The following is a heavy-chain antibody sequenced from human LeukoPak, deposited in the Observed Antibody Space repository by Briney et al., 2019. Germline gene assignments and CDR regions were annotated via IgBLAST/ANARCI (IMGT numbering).Heavy chain of an antibody. J-gene: IGHJ5*02. CDR2: IIPIFGTT. CDR3: ARARLQYSSGLTSWFDP. CDR1: GGTFSSYA. Sequence: ASVKVSCKASGGTFSSYAISWVRQAPGQGLEWMGGIIPIFGTTNYALKFQGRVTITADESTSKAYMELSSLRSEDSAVYYCARARLQYSSGLTSWFDPWGQGTLVTVSS. D-gene: IGHD4-11*01. V-gene: IGHV1-69*13.